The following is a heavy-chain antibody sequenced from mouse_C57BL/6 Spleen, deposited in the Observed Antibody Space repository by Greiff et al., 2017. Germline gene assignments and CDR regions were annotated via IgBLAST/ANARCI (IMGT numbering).Heavy chain of an antibody. Sequence: VQLQESGPELVKPGASVKISCKASGYAFTSSWMNWVKQRPGKGLEWIGRIYPGDGDTNYNGKFKGKATVTADKSSSTAYMQLSSLTSEDSAVYFCEREGTTVAEYWGQGTTLTVSS. CDR2: IYPGDGDT. CDR3: EREGTTVAEY. CDR1: GYAFTSSW. J-gene: IGHJ2*01. D-gene: IGHD1-1*01. V-gene: IGHV1-82*01.